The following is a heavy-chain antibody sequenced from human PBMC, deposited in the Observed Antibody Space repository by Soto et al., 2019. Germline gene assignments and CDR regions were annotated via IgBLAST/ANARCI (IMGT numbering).Heavy chain of an antibody. CDR2: IYSSGST. J-gene: IGHJ5*02. D-gene: IGHD3-10*01. CDR3: ARGQGVSELFDP. CDR1: GVAINSYY. V-gene: IGHV4-4*07. Sequence: SETLSLTCTVSGVAINSYYWTWIRQPAGKGLEWIGRIYSSGSTKYNPSLQSRVTMSLDTSKNQFSLRLTSVTAADTAVYYCARGQGVSELFDPWGQGTLVTVTS.